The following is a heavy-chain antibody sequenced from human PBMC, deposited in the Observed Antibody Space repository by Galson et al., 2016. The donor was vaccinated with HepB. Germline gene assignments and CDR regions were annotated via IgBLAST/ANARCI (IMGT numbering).Heavy chain of an antibody. Sequence: SLRLSCAASGFAVSGYWMHWVRQAPGKGLVWVSGSNTDGHRTMYAESVKGRFTISRDNSKDTVYLQMNSLRAEDTAVYYCARDPGIAVAGVAFDIWGQGTMVTVSS. CDR2: SNTDGHRT. CDR1: GFAVSGYW. D-gene: IGHD6-19*01. V-gene: IGHV3-74*03. J-gene: IGHJ3*02. CDR3: ARDPGIAVAGVAFDI.